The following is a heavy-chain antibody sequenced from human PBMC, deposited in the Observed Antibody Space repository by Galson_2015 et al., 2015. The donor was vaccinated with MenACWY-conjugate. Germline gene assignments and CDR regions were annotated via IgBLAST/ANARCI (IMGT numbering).Heavy chain of an antibody. CDR1: GVSLSTYEMC. D-gene: IGHD3-22*01. V-gene: IGHV2-70*11. CDR2: IDWGENK. Sequence: PALVKPTQTLTLTCTFSGVSLSTYEMCIYWVRQPPGKDLEWLARIDWGENKYYTTSLKTRHAISKDTSTNQVVLTKTYVDPVDSATYFCSRMHIVLDATDAFDIWGQGTMVTVSS. J-gene: IGHJ3*02. CDR3: SRMHIVLDATDAFDI.